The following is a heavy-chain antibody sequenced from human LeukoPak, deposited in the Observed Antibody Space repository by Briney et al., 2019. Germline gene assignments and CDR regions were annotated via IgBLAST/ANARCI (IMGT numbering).Heavy chain of an antibody. V-gene: IGHV1-3*01. J-gene: IGHJ6*02. CDR3: ARVYYDILADYYYGMDV. CDR1: GYTFTSYA. CDR2: INAGNGNT. Sequence: ASVKVSCKASGYTFTSYAMHWVRQAPGQRLEWMGWINAGNGNTKYSQKFQGRVTITRDTSASTAYMELSSLRSEDTAVHYCARVYYDILADYYYGMDVWGQGTTVTVSS. D-gene: IGHD3-9*01.